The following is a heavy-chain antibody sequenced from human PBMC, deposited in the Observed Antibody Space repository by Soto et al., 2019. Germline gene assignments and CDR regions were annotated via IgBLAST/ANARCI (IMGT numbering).Heavy chain of an antibody. D-gene: IGHD2-2*01. V-gene: IGHV4-59*11. CDR2: IYYSGST. Sequence: SQTLSLTCTVSGGSISSHYWSWIRQPPGKGLEWIGYIYYSGSTNYNPSLKSRVTISVDTSKNQFSLKLSSVTAADTAVYYCARGDQGSYAFDIWGQGTMVTVSS. CDR1: GGSISSHY. J-gene: IGHJ3*02. CDR3: ARGDQGSYAFDI.